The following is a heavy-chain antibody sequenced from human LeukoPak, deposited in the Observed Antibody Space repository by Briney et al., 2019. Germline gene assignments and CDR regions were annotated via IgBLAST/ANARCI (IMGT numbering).Heavy chain of an antibody. V-gene: IGHV4-59*01. CDR1: GGSISSYY. D-gene: IGHD3-22*01. Sequence: PSETPSLTCTVSGGSISSYYWSWIRQPPGKGLEWIGYIYYSGSTNYNPSLKSRVTISVDTSKNQFSLKLSSVTAADTAVYYCARDITYYYDSSGYYPGGNWFDPWGQGTLVTVSS. CDR2: IYYSGST. CDR3: ARDITYYYDSSGYYPGGNWFDP. J-gene: IGHJ5*02.